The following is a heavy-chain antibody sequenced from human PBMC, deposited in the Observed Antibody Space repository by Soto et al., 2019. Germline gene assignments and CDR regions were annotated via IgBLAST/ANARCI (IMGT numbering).Heavy chain of an antibody. D-gene: IGHD2-2*02. Sequence: ASVKVSCKASGGTFSSYAISWVRQAPGQGLEWMGGIIPIFGTANYAQKFQGRVTITADESTSTAYMELSSLRSEDTAVYYCARDLRVVPAAITGMDVWGQGTTVTVSS. CDR1: GGTFSSYA. V-gene: IGHV1-69*13. J-gene: IGHJ6*02. CDR3: ARDLRVVPAAITGMDV. CDR2: IIPIFGTA.